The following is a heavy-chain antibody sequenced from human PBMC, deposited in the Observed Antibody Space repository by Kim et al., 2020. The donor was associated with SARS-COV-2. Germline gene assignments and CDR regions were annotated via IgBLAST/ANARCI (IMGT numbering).Heavy chain of an antibody. CDR3: TTDFLGNRNSGSYYYFDY. J-gene: IGHJ4*02. CDR2: IKSKTDGGTT. D-gene: IGHD1-26*01. V-gene: IGHV3-15*01. CDR1: GFTFSNAW. Sequence: GGSLRLSCAASGFTFSNAWMSWVRQAPGKGLEWVGRIKSKTDGGTTDYAAPVKGRFTISRDDSKNTLYLQMNSLKTEDTAVYYCTTDFLGNRNSGSYYYFDYWGQGTLVTVSS.